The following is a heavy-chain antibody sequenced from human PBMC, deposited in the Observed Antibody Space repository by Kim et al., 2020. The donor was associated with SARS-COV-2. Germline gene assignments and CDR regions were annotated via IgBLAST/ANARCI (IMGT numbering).Heavy chain of an antibody. D-gene: IGHD5-18*01. CDR3: ATRLREPFDY. CDR2: IDDSEST. J-gene: IGHJ4*02. Sequence: GGSLRLSCAASGFRFSDYTLNWVRQAPGKGLEWVSTIDDSESTHYADSVAGRFTISRDNSKNTVYLLLSSLRAEDTATYHCATRLREPFDYRGQGALATV. V-gene: IGHV3-23*05. CDR1: GFRFSDYT.